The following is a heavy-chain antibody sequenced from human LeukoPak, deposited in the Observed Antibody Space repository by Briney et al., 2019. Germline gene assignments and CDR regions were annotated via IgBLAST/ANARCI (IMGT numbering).Heavy chain of an antibody. CDR2: INQGGSEK. Sequence: GGSLRLSCAASGFTFSSSWMSWVRQAPGKGLEWVANINQGGSEKYYVDSLKGRFTISRDNAKNSLYLQMNSLRAEDTAVYYCARAQGYFDFWGREPWSPSPQ. CDR1: GFTFSSSW. J-gene: IGHJ4*02. CDR3: ARAQGYFDF. V-gene: IGHV3-7*03.